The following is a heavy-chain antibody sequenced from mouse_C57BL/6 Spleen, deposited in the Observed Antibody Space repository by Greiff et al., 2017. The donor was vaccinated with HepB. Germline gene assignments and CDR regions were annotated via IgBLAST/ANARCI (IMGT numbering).Heavy chain of an antibody. V-gene: IGHV5-17*01. J-gene: IGHJ2*01. CDR1: GFTFSDYG. CDR2: ISSGSSTI. Sequence: EVQLVESGGGLVKPGGSLKLSCAASGFTFSDYGMHWVRQAPEKGLEWVAYISSGSSTIYYADTVKGRFTISRDNAKNTLFLQITSLRSEDTAMYYCARAYYGYYFDYWGQGTTLTVSS. D-gene: IGHD1-1*01. CDR3: ARAYYGYYFDY.